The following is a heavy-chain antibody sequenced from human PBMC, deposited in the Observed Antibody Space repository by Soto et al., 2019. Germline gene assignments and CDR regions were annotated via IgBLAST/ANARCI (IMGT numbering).Heavy chain of an antibody. Sequence: SQTLSLTCAISGDSVSSNSAAWNWIRQSPSRGLEWLGRTYYRSKWYNDYAVSVKSRITINPDTSKNQFSLQLNSVTPEDTAVYYCARAMSTIFGVVIILDAFDIWGQGTMVTVSS. CDR2: TYYRSKWYN. J-gene: IGHJ3*02. V-gene: IGHV6-1*01. D-gene: IGHD3-3*01. CDR3: ARAMSTIFGVVIILDAFDI. CDR1: GDSVSSNSAA.